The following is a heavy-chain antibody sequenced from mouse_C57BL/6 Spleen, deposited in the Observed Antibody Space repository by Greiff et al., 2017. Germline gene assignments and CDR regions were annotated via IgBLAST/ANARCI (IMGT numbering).Heavy chain of an antibody. Sequence: QVQLQQPGAELVMPGASVKLSCKASGYTFTSYWRHLVKQRPGPGLEWIGEIDPSDSYTNYNQKFKGKSTLTVDKSSSTAYMQLSSLTSEDSAVYYCARGHYDYAWFAYWGQGTLVTVSA. CDR2: IDPSDSYT. D-gene: IGHD2-4*01. J-gene: IGHJ3*01. V-gene: IGHV1-69*01. CDR3: ARGHYDYAWFAY. CDR1: GYTFTSYW.